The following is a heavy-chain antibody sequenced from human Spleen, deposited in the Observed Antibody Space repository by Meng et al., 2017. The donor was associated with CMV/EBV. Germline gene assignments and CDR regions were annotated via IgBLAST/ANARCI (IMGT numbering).Heavy chain of an antibody. CDR1: GLTFSSYA. D-gene: IGHD2-2*01. CDR2: ISGSGGST. J-gene: IGHJ1*01. V-gene: IGHV3-23*01. CDR3: ARASYCTSSRCYLYLQN. Sequence: GGSLRLSCAASGLTFSSYAMSWVRQAPGKGLEWVSAISGSGGSTYYADSVKGRFTISRDNSKNTLYLQMNSLRAEDTAVYYCARASYCTSSRCYLYLQNWGQGTLVTVSS.